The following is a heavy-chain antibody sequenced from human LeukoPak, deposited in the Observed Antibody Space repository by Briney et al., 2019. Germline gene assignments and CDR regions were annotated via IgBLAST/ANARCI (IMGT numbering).Heavy chain of an antibody. CDR1: GFTFSSYS. CDR2: ISSRSSTT. CDR3: ARDSGVGASVRNWFDP. V-gene: IGHV3-48*01. J-gene: IGHJ5*02. Sequence: GGSLRLSCAAFGFTFSSYSMNWVRQAPGKGLEWVSYISSRSSTTYYADSVKGRFTISRDNAKNSLYLQMNSLRAEDTAVYYCARDSGVGASVRNWFDPWGQGTLVTVYS. D-gene: IGHD1-26*01.